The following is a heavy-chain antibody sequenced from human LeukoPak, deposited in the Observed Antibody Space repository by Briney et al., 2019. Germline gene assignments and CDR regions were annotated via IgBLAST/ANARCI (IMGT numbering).Heavy chain of an antibody. J-gene: IGHJ5*02. CDR2: MYGDMRDI. D-gene: IGHD5-12*01. CDR3: ARDLGLRGST. V-gene: IGHV3-74*01. CDR1: GFTFSNSW. Sequence: GGSLRLSCEASGFTFSNSWMHWVRQIPGKGLVWVSRMYGDMRDISYADSVKGRFTISRDNAKNTVYLQMNSLRGEDTAVYYCARDLGLRGSTWGQGTLVTVSS.